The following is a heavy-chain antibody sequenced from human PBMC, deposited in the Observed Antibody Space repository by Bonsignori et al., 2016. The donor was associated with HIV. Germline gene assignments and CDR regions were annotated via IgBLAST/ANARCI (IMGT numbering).Heavy chain of an antibody. J-gene: IGHJ4*02. D-gene: IGHD3-22*01. V-gene: IGHV3-23*03. CDR3: AKGQGWLSLDY. Sequence: VRQAPGKGLKWVSVIYSGGSSTYYADSVKGRFTISRDNSKNTLYLQMNSLRAEDTAVYYCAKGQGWLSLDYWGQGTLVTVSS. CDR2: IYSGGSST.